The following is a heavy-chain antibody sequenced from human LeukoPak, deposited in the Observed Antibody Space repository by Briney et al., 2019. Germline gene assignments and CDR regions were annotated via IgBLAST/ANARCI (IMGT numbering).Heavy chain of an antibody. J-gene: IGHJ4*02. CDR2: IYTSGST. D-gene: IGHD3-9*01. V-gene: IGHV4-4*07. CDR3: ARSSLLTGYYYFDY. Sequence: SETLSLTCTVSGGSISSYYWSWIRQPAGKGLEWIGRIYTSGSTNYNPSLKSRVTISVDASKNQFSLKLSSVTAADTAVYYCARSSLLTGYYYFDYWGQGTLVTVSS. CDR1: GGSISSYY.